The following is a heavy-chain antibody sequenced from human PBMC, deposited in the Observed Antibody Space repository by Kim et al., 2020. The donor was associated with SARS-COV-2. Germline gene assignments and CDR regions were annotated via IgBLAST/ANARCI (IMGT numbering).Heavy chain of an antibody. D-gene: IGHD3-10*01. CDR1: GFIFSNYW. J-gene: IGHJ4*02. Sequence: GGSLRLSCAASGFIFSNYWMTWVRQSPGKGLEWVATIKGDGSEEFYVDSVKGRFTISRDNAKNSLSLHMKSLRVEDTAVYYCASRGGWGQGAPVTVPS. CDR2: IKGDGSEE. CDR3: ASRGG. V-gene: IGHV3-7*01.